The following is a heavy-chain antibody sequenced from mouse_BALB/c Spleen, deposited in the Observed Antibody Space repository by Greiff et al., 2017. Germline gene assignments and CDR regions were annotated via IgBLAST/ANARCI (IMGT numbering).Heavy chain of an antibody. J-gene: IGHJ2*01. V-gene: IGHV3-2*02. CDR1: GYSITSDYA. Sequence: EVQLQQSGPGLVKPSQSLSLTCTVTGYSITSDYAWNWIRQFPGNKLEWMGYISYSGSTSYNPSLKSRISITRDTSKNQFFLQLNSVTTEDTATYYCARSLYYDYDEGVFDYWGQGTTLTVSS. D-gene: IGHD2-4*01. CDR3: ARSLYYDYDEGVFDY. CDR2: ISYSGST.